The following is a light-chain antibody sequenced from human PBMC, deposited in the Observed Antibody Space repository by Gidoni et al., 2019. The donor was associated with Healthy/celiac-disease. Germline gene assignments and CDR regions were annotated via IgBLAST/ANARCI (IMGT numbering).Light chain of an antibody. J-gene: IGKJ2*01. CDR2: GAS. Sequence: EIVMTQSPATLSVSPGERATLSCRASHSVSSNLAWYQQKPGHAPRLLIYGASTRATGLPARFSGSGSGTEFTLTISSLQSEDFAVYYCQQYNNWPPYTFGQGTKLEIK. CDR1: HSVSSN. CDR3: QQYNNWPPYT. V-gene: IGKV3-15*01.